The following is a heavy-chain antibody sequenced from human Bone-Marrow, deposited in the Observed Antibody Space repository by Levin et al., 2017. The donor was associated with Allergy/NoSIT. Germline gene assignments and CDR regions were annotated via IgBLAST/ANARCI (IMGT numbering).Heavy chain of an antibody. V-gene: IGHV3-23*01. CDR3: AKIEGRNLLTLRLWHGSVYYFDN. D-gene: IGHD2/OR15-2a*01. J-gene: IGHJ4*02. CDR1: GVSPYFYA. Sequence: PGGSLRLSCTGSGVSPYFYAMTWVRQAPGKGLEWVAAMSGIGDGTFYADSVKGRFTISRDNSKNTLYLQMSSLRAEDTAVYYCAKIEGRNLLTLRLWHGSVYYFDNWGPGTQVTVSS. CDR2: MSGIGDGT.